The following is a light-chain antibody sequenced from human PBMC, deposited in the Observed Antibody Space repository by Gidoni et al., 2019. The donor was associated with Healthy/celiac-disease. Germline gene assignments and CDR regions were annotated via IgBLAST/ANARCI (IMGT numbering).Light chain of an antibody. J-gene: IGKJ1*01. V-gene: IGKV1-5*01. Sequence: DIQLTQSPSTLYASVGDRVTLTCRASQRISSWLAWYQQKPGKAPKLLIYDASSLESGVPSRFSGSGSGTEFTLTISSLQPDDFATYYCQQYNSYWPFGQGTKVEIK. CDR3: QQYNSYWP. CDR1: QRISSW. CDR2: DAS.